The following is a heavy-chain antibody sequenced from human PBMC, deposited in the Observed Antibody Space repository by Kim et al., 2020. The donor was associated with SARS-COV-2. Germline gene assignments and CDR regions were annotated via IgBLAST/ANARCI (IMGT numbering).Heavy chain of an antibody. V-gene: IGHV4-59*13. CDR1: GGSISSYY. J-gene: IGHJ4*02. CDR2: IYYSGST. CDR3: ATSVGATTPLDY. Sequence: SETLSLTCTVSGGSISSYYCSWIRQPPGKGLEWIGYIYYSGSTNYNPSLKSRVTISVDTSKNQFSLKLSSVTAADTAVYYCATSVGATTPLDYWGQGTLVTVSS. D-gene: IGHD1-26*01.